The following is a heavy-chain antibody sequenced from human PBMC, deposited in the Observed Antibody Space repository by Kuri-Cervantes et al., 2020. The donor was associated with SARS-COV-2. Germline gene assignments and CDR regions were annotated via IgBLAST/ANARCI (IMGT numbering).Heavy chain of an antibody. J-gene: IGHJ5*02. CDR2: INHSGST. V-gene: IGHV4-34*01. CDR1: GGSFSGYY. D-gene: IGHD5-12*01. Sequence: ESLKISCAVYGGSFSGYYWSWIRQPPGKGLEWIGEINHSGSTNYNPSLKSRVTISVDTSKNQFSLKLSSVTAADTAVYYCAREKWLRQAGFDPWGQGTLVTVSS. CDR3: AREKWLRQAGFDP.